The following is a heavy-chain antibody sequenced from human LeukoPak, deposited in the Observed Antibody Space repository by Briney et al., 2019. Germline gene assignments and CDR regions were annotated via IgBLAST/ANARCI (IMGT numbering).Heavy chain of an antibody. CDR1: GGSTSDYY. Sequence: SETLSLTCTVSGGSTSDYYWSWIRQPPGKGLEWIGYISYSGITNYNPSLKSRVTISVDTSKNQFSLNLTSVTAADTAVYYCARAMSIAARLQTIFDYWGQGTLVTVSS. CDR3: ARAMSIAARLQTIFDY. CDR2: ISYSGIT. V-gene: IGHV4-59*08. J-gene: IGHJ4*02. D-gene: IGHD6-6*01.